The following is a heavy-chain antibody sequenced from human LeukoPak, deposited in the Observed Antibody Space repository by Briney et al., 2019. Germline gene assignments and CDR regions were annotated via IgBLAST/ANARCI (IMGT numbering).Heavy chain of an antibody. J-gene: IGHJ4*02. V-gene: IGHV3-30*02. Sequence: PGGSLRLSCAASGFTFSSYGMHWVRQAPGKGLEWVAFIRYDGSNKYYADSVKGRFTISRDNSKNTLYLQMNGLRAEDTAVYYCAKSDSSGSSYWGQGTLVTVSS. CDR3: AKSDSSGSSY. CDR2: IRYDGSNK. D-gene: IGHD3-22*01. CDR1: GFTFSSYG.